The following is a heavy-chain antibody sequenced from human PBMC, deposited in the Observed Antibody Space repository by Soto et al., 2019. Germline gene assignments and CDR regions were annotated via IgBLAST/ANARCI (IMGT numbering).Heavy chain of an antibody. CDR3: AVRSGSYRNFDY. V-gene: IGHV3-11*06. J-gene: IGHJ4*02. CDR2: INSNSYYT. CDR1: GFSFSDYD. D-gene: IGHD1-26*01. Sequence: GGSLRLSCPASGFSFSDYDMSWIRQAPGKGLEWVSSINSNSYYTDYSDSVKGRFTISRDNAKNSLYLQMNSLRAEDTAVYYCAVRSGSYRNFDYWGQGTLVTVSS.